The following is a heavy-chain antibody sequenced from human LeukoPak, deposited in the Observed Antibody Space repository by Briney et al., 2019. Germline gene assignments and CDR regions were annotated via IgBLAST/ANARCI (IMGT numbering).Heavy chain of an antibody. Sequence: PSETLSLTCTVSGGSISSSSYYWGWIRQPPGKGLEWIGSIYYSGSTYYNPSLKSRVTISVDTSKNQFSLKLSSVTAADTVVYYCAREYLPGSGSYELRYNWFDPWGQGTLVTVSS. J-gene: IGHJ5*02. V-gene: IGHV4-39*07. CDR2: IYYSGST. D-gene: IGHD3-10*01. CDR3: AREYLPGSGSYELRYNWFDP. CDR1: GGSISSSSYY.